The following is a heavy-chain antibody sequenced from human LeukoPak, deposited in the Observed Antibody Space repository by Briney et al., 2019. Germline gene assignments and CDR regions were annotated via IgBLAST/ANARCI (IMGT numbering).Heavy chain of an antibody. V-gene: IGHV3-74*01. Sequence: PGGSLRLSCAASGFTFSSYWLHWVRQPHGKGLVWVSRISGDGSNTNYADSVKGRFTISRDNAKNTLYLQMDSLRAEDTAVYYCASAVADTRNAFDIWGRGTTVTVPS. J-gene: IGHJ3*02. D-gene: IGHD6-19*01. CDR2: ISGDGSNT. CDR1: GFTFSSYW. CDR3: ASAVADTRNAFDI.